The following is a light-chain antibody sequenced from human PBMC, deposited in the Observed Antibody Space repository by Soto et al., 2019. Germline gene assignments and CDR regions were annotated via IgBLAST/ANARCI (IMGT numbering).Light chain of an antibody. J-gene: IGKJ1*01. CDR2: DTS. V-gene: IGKV3-11*01. CDR1: QSVSSY. Sequence: VLTQSPATLSLSPGERATLSCRASQSVSSYLAWYQQKPGQAPRLLIYDTSNRATGVPARFSGSGSGTDFTLTISSLQSEDFAVYYCQQYNNWPQTFGQGTKVDIK. CDR3: QQYNNWPQT.